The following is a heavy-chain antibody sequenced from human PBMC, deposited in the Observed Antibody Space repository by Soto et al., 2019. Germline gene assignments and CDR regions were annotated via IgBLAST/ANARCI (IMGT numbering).Heavy chain of an antibody. CDR1: GFTFSSYW. CDR2: IKQDGSEK. CDR3: ANVPAAMPRDYYYYMDV. V-gene: IGHV3-7*01. J-gene: IGHJ6*03. D-gene: IGHD2-2*01. Sequence: PGGSLRLSCAASGFTFSSYWMSWVRQAPGKGLEWVANIKQDGSEKYYVDSVKGRFTISRDNAKNSLYLQMNSLRAEDTAVYYCANVPAAMPRDYYYYMDVWGKGTTVTVSS.